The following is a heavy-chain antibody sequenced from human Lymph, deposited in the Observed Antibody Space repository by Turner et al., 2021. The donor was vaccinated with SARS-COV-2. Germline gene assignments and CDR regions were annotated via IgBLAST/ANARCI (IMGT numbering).Heavy chain of an antibody. CDR1: GGIFSSYG. CDR2: IIPIFGTA. Sequence: QVQLVQSGAEVKKPGSSVKVSGKASGGIFSSYGISWVRQAPGQGLDWMGGIIPIFGTANYAQKFQGRVTITADESTSTAYMELSSLRSEDTAVYYCASFGGDDVFDYWGQGTLVTVSS. D-gene: IGHD3-10*01. CDR3: ASFGGDDVFDY. V-gene: IGHV1-69*01. J-gene: IGHJ4*02.